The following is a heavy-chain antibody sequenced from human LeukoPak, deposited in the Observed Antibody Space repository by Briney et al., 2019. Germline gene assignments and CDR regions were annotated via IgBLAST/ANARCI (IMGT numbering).Heavy chain of an antibody. V-gene: IGHV4-34*01. D-gene: IGHD3-3*01. Sequence: SETLSLTCTVYGGSFSSFCWSWIRQPPGKGLEWIGEINHSGSTNYNPSLKSRVTISIDTSKSQFSLKLNSVTAADTAVYYCARSPSLRFLEWSLSDRPNRTSRLLCPKRFDSWGQGTLVTVSS. CDR3: ARSPSLRFLEWSLSDRPNRTSRLLCPKRFDS. CDR1: GGSFSSFC. J-gene: IGHJ4*02. CDR2: INHSGST.